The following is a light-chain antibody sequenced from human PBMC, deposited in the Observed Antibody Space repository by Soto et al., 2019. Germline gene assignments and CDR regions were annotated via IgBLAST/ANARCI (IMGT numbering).Light chain of an antibody. J-gene: IGKJ4*02. CDR3: QQYNSYPHT. Sequence: DIQMTQSPSTLSASVGDRVTITCRASQSISSWLAWYQQKPGKAPKLLIYDASSLESGVPSRFSGSGSGTEFTLTIRSLQPDDFATYYCQQYNSYPHTFGGGTKVEIK. CDR1: QSISSW. V-gene: IGKV1-5*01. CDR2: DAS.